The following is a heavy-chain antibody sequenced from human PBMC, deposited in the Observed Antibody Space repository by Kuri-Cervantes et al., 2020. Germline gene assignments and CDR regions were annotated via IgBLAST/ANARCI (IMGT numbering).Heavy chain of an antibody. Sequence: GGSLRLSCAASGFTFSSYAMHWVRQAPGKGLEYVSAISSNGGSTYYANSVKGRFTISRDNSKNTLYLQMGSLRAEDMAVYYCARWIATYYYDSSGYSTTYYFDYCGQGTLVTVSS. CDR1: GFTFSSYA. J-gene: IGHJ4*02. D-gene: IGHD3-22*01. V-gene: IGHV3-64*01. CDR3: ARWIATYYYDSSGYSTTYYFDY. CDR2: ISSNGGST.